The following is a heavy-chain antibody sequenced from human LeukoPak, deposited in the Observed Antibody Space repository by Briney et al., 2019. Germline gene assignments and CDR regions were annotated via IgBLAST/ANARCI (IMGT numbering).Heavy chain of an antibody. V-gene: IGHV1-69*04. CDR2: IIPILGIA. J-gene: IGHJ4*02. CDR3: ARDTVPIAVAILGY. D-gene: IGHD6-19*01. CDR1: GGTFSSYA. Sequence: GASVKVSCKASGGTFSSYAISWVRQAPGQGLEWMGRIIPILGIANYAQKFQGRVTITADKSTSTAYMELSSLRSEDTAVYYCARDTVPIAVAILGYWGQGTLVTVSS.